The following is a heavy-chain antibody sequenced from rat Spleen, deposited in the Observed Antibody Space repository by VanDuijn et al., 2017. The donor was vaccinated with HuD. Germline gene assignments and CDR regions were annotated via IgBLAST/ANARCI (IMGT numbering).Heavy chain of an antibody. CDR3: ATGSSGLDLDY. CDR2: INYEGGST. CDR1: GFTFSDYF. D-gene: IGHD5-1*01. Sequence: EVQLVASGGGLVQPGRSLRLSCAASGFTFSDYFMAWVRQAPKKGLEWVASINYEGGSTYYGDSVKGRFTISRDNAKSTLYLQMDSLRAEDTATYYCATGSSGLDLDYWGQGVMVTVSS. V-gene: IGHV5-22*01. J-gene: IGHJ2*01.